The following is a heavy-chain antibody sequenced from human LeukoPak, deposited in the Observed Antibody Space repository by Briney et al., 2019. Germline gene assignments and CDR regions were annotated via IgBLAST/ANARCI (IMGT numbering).Heavy chain of an antibody. Sequence: GGSLRLSCAASGFTFGSYAMSWVRQAPGKGLEWVSTVSGSGAIAYYTDSDKGRFTISRDNSKNTLYLQMSSLTAKDTAVYYCAKDRSIGTYYTFDSWGQGTLVTVSS. J-gene: IGHJ4*02. CDR1: GFTFGSYA. CDR2: VSGSGAIA. V-gene: IGHV3-23*01. D-gene: IGHD1-26*01. CDR3: AKDRSIGTYYTFDS.